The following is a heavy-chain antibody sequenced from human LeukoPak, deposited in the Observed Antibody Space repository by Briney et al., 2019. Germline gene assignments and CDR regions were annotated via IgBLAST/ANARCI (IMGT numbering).Heavy chain of an antibody. Sequence: GASVKVSCKASGYTFTSYDINWVRQATGQGLEWMGWMNPNSGNTGYAQKFQGRVTMTRNTSISTAYMELSSLRSEDTAVYYCAKDEGPFIWAPYDYWGQGTLVTVSS. CDR1: GYTFTSYD. CDR3: AKDEGPFIWAPYDY. CDR2: MNPNSGNT. V-gene: IGHV1-8*01. D-gene: IGHD3-16*02. J-gene: IGHJ4*02.